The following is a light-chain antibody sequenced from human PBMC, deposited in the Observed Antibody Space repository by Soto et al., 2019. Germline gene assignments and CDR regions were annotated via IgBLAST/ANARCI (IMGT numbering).Light chain of an antibody. Sequence: QLVLTQSSSASASLGSSVKLTCTLSSGHSSYIIAWHQQQPGKAPRYLMKLEGSGSYNKGSGVPDRFSGSSSGADRYLTISNLQSEDEADYYCETWDSKTRVFGTGTKLTVL. CDR1: SGHSSYI. CDR3: ETWDSKTRV. J-gene: IGLJ1*01. V-gene: IGLV4-60*03. CDR2: LEGSGSY.